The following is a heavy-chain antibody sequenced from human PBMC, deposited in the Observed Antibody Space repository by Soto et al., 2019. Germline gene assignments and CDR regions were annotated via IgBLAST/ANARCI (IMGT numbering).Heavy chain of an antibody. CDR2: IYYSGST. V-gene: IGHV4-59*01. J-gene: IGHJ4*02. Sequence: NPSETLSLTCTVSGGSISSYYWSWIRQPPGKGLEWIGYIYYSGSTNYNPSLKSRITISVDTSKNQFSLKLSSVTAAVTAVYYCARDLWFGDGDSYWGQGTLVTVSS. CDR1: GGSISSYY. CDR3: ARDLWFGDGDSY. D-gene: IGHD3-10*01.